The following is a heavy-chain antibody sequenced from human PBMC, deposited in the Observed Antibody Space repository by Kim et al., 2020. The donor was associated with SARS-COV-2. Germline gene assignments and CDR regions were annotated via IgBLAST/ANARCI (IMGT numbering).Heavy chain of an antibody. Sequence: GGSLRLSCEVSGITFSSNAMTWVRRAPGKGLEWVSTIVGSGLASYYADSVKGRFTISRDNSKTTLFLQMNSLRAEDTAVYYCARDSGANWNQYYFKYWGQGTPVTVSS. CDR2: IVGSGLAS. CDR1: GITFSSNA. J-gene: IGHJ4*02. D-gene: IGHD1-20*01. V-gene: IGHV3-23*01. CDR3: ARDSGANWNQYYFKY.